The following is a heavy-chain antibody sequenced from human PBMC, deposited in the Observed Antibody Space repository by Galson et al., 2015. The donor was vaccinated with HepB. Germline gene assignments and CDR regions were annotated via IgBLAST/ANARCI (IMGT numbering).Heavy chain of an antibody. CDR2: IIPIFGTA. V-gene: IGHV1-69*13. Sequence: SVTVSCKASGGTFSSYAISWVRQAPGQGLEWMGGIIPIFGTANYAQKFQGRVTITADESTSTAYMELSSLRSEDTAVYYCARRLVRDFWSGSDWYFDLWGRGTLVTVSS. J-gene: IGHJ2*01. CDR3: ARRLVRDFWSGSDWYFDL. D-gene: IGHD3-3*01. CDR1: GGTFSSYA.